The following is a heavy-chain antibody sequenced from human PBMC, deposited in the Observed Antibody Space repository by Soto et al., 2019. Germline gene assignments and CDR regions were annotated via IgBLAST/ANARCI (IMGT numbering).Heavy chain of an antibody. CDR3: ATPVGYYYDSSGYLDY. Sequence: PGGSLRLSCAASGFTFSSYAMSWVRQAPGKGLEWVSAISGSGGSTYYADSVKGRFTISRDNSKNTLYLQMNSLRAEDTAVYYCATPVGYYYDSSGYLDYWGQGTLVTVSS. CDR2: ISGSGGST. D-gene: IGHD3-22*01. CDR1: GFTFSSYA. J-gene: IGHJ4*02. V-gene: IGHV3-23*01.